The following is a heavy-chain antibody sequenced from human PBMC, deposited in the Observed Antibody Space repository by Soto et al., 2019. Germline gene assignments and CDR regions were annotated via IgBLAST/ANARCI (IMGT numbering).Heavy chain of an antibody. CDR2: ISSDGSNT. CDR1: GFIFSDFG. Sequence: GGSLRLSCAASGFIFSDFGMHWVRQAPGKGLDWLAIISSDGSNTLYADSVKGRFTISRDNSKNTLDLQMNSLRAEDTAVYYCAKDPGKYYYYTSGILPDGYWGQGTLVTVSS. D-gene: IGHD3-22*01. CDR3: AKDPGKYYYYTSGILPDGY. V-gene: IGHV3-30*18. J-gene: IGHJ4*02.